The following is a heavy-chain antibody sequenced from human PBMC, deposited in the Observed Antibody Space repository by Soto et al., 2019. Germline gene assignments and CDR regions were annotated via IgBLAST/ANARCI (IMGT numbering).Heavy chain of an antibody. J-gene: IGHJ4*02. CDR3: ARPAPLTQTDF. CDR2: IYPGHSDT. CDR1: GYSFTKFW. V-gene: IGHV5-51*01. Sequence: GESLTISCKASGYSFTKFWIGWVRLMPGKGLEGMGLIYPGHSDTRYSPSFQGQVAFSADTSTSTVYLQWSRLRASDTAIYYCARPAPLTQTDFWGKGAVVTGSS. D-gene: IGHD3-9*01.